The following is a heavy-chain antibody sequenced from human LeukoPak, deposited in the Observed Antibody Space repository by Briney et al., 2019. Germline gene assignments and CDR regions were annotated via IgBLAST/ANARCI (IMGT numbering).Heavy chain of an antibody. CDR2: ISSSGRTI. CDR3: ARAMRSGYDY. D-gene: IGHD5-12*01. CDR1: GFTFSNYE. J-gene: IGHJ4*02. Sequence: GGSLRLSCAASGFTFSNYEMNWVRQAPGKGLEWVSYISSSGRTIYYADSVKGRFSISRDNAKNSLYLEMNSLRDEDTAVYFCARAMRSGYDYWGQGTLVIVSS. V-gene: IGHV3-48*03.